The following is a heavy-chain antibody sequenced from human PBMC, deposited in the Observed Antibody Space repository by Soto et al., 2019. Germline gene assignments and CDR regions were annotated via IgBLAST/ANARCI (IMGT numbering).Heavy chain of an antibody. CDR1: GGSVSSGSYY. CDR3: ARGGWCKDY. V-gene: IGHV4-61*01. CDR2: IYYSGNT. D-gene: IGHD6-19*01. J-gene: IGHJ4*01. Sequence: SETPSLTCIVSGGSVSSGSYYWSWILHPPGKGLEWIGYIYYSGNTNYNPSLKSRVTMSVDTSKNQFSLKMSSVTAADTAVYFCARGGWCKDYWGQGTLVTVSS.